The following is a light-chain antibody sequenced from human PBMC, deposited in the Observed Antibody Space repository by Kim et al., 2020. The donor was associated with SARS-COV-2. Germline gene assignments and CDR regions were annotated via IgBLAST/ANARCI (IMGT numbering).Light chain of an antibody. V-gene: IGKV3D-7*01. CDR1: QSVSGSY. CDR3: QQDYNLLWT. J-gene: IGKJ1*01. Sequence: GARFPPSARTRQSVSGSYLTWYQQKPGQAPRLLIYGASTRATGIPARFSGSGSGTDFTLTISSLQPEDFAVYYCQQDYNLLWTFGQGTKVDIK. CDR2: GAS.